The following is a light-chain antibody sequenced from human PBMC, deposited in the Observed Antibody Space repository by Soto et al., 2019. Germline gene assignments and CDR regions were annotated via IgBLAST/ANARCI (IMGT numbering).Light chain of an antibody. J-gene: IGKJ1*01. Sequence: EIVMTQSPATLSVSPGERATISCRASQSVSSYLAWYQQKPGQAPRLLIYDASIRATGVPARFSGTGSGTDFTLTISSLAPEDFAVYYCQERNSWPPWTFGQGTKVDIK. CDR2: DAS. CDR3: QERNSWPPWT. V-gene: IGKV3-11*01. CDR1: QSVSSY.